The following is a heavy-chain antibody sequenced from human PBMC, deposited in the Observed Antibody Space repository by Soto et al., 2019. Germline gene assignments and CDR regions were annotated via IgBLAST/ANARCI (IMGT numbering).Heavy chain of an antibody. CDR2: ISPSGGTT. V-gene: IGHV1-46*01. CDR3: ARGASSWYFDY. CDR1: GYTFTSYY. J-gene: IGHJ4*02. Sequence: QVQLRQSGAGVKKPGASVKVSCKASGYTFTSYYMHWVRQAPGQGLERMGIISPSGGTTSYAQKFQGRVTMNRDKTTSTVYMELSSLRSEDTAVYFCARGASSWYFDYWGQGTLVTVSS.